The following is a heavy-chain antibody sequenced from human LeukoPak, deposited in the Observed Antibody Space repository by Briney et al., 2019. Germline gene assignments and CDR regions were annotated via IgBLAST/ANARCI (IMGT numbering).Heavy chain of an antibody. D-gene: IGHD6-19*01. CDR2: IDSDGRSL. CDR3: ARGRGLGDLAVASFDS. CDR1: GFTFTGYW. V-gene: IGHV3-74*03. J-gene: IGHJ4*02. Sequence: PGGSLRLSCAGSGFTFTGYWMHWVRQAPGKGLVWISRIDSDGRSLTYADSVMGRFTISRDNAKNMLYLKMTSLRAEDTAVYYCARGRGLGDLAVASFDSWGQGTLVTVSS.